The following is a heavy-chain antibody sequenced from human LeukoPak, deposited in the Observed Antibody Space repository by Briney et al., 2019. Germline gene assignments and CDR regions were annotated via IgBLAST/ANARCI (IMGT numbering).Heavy chain of an antibody. D-gene: IGHD3-3*01. CDR3: AAEFSAYDPFDS. V-gene: IGHV4-39*01. J-gene: IGHJ4*02. Sequence: SETLSLTCTVSGGSISSSGYYWDWIRQAPGKGLEWIGRIEYSGSPYYNPSLKRRVTISVDTSKNQLSLKLSPVTAADTAVYYCAAEFSAYDPFDSWGQGTLVTVSS. CDR2: IEYSGSP. CDR1: GGSISSSGYY.